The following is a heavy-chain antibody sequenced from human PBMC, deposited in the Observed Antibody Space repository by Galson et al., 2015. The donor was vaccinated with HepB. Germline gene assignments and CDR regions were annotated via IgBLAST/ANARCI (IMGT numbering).Heavy chain of an antibody. J-gene: IGHJ4*02. CDR1: GFRLTDYA. CDR3: VRDRGSGFGGNDVPSFDY. D-gene: IGHD5-12*01. CDR2: ISSDPRTN. Sequence: SLRLSCAASGFRLTDYAMNWVRRAPGKGLEWASYISSDPRTNHYADSVKGRFTISRDNAKNSVYLQMTNLRGEDTAVYYCVRDRGSGFGGNDVPSFDYWGRGSLVTVS. V-gene: IGHV3-48*01.